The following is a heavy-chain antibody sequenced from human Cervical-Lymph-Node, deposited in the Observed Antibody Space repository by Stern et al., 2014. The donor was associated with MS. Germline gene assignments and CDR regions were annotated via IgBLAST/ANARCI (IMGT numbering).Heavy chain of an antibody. CDR1: GYTFTDYY. CDR3: ARGGRSSGWSPPDAFDI. V-gene: IGHV1-2*04. D-gene: IGHD6-19*01. CDR2: NNPNSGGT. Sequence: QVQLVESGAEVKKPGASVKVSCKASGYTFTDYYMHWLRQAPGQGLAWLGWNNPNSGGTNYAQKFQGWVTMTRDTSLSTAYMDLSRLRSDDTAVYYCARGGRSSGWSPPDAFDIWGQGTMVTVSS. J-gene: IGHJ3*02.